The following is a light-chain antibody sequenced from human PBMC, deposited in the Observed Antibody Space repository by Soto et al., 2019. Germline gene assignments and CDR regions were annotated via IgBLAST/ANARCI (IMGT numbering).Light chain of an antibody. CDR2: KTS. CDR3: QQYNAFPFT. V-gene: IGKV1-5*03. Sequence: IQMTQSPSTVSASVGDGVTITCRASQSVRNWLAWFQQKPRRPPKLLIYKTSRLEGGVPSRFNGSGYGTAFTLAISSLQPDDFATYYCQQYNAFPFTFGQGTKLE. J-gene: IGKJ2*01. CDR1: QSVRNW.